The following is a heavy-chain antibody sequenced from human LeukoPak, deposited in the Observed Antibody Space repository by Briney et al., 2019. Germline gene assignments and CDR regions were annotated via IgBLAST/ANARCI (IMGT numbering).Heavy chain of an antibody. D-gene: IGHD1-26*01. CDR1: GFIFSNYA. V-gene: IGHV3-11*01. CDR3: ARVIVGDPNWFDP. J-gene: IGHJ5*02. Sequence: PGGSLRLSCAASGFIFSNYAMSWVRQAPGKGLEWVSYISSSGSTIYYADSVKGRFTISRDNAKNSLYLRMNSLRAEDTAVYYCARVIVGDPNWFDPWGQGTLVTVSS. CDR2: ISSSGSTI.